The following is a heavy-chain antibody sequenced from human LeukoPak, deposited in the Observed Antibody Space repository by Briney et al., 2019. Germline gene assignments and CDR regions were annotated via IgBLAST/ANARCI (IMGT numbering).Heavy chain of an antibody. J-gene: IGHJ4*02. CDR1: GASIRSYY. V-gene: IGHV4-59*01. Sequence: KPSETLSLTCTVSGASIRSYYWNWLRQPPGKGLEWIGYINYSGSTNSNPSLKSRATILMDTSKHHFSLKLSSVTAADTAVYYCAGPMYYYDSRFDYWGQGTLVTVSS. CDR3: AGPMYYYDSRFDY. CDR2: INYSGST. D-gene: IGHD3-22*01.